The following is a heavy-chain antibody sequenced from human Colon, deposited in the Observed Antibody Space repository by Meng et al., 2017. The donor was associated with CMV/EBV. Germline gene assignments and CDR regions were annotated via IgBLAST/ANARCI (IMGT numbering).Heavy chain of an antibody. CDR2: ISATSSTI. Sequence: GESLKISCAASGFSFDDYSMHWVRQAPGKGLEWVSSISATSSTIYYADSVKGRFTISRDNARNSLFLQMNSLRAEDTAIYYCAGDLGNWNDVTQDYYFGMDVWGRGTTVTVSS. CDR1: GFSFDDYS. J-gene: IGHJ6*02. V-gene: IGHV3-48*04. CDR3: AGDLGNWNDVTQDYYFGMDV. D-gene: IGHD1-20*01.